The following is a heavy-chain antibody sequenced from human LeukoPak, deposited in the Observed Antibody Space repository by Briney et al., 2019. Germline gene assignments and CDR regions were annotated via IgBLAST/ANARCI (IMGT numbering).Heavy chain of an antibody. CDR2: IYYSGST. Sequence: SETLSLTCTVSGGSISSYYWSWIRQPPGKGLEWMGYIYYSGSTNYNPSLKSRVTISVDTSKNQFSLKLSSVTAADTAVYYCARDDYGDYFDYWGQGTLVTVSS. CDR1: GGSISSYY. V-gene: IGHV4-59*01. D-gene: IGHD4-17*01. CDR3: ARDDYGDYFDY. J-gene: IGHJ4*02.